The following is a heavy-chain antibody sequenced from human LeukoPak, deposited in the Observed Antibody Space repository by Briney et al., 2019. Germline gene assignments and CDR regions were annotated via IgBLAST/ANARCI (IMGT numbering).Heavy chain of an antibody. V-gene: IGHV1-69*13. D-gene: IGHD3-22*01. Sequence: GASVKVSCKASGGTFSSYAISWVRQAPGQGLEWMGGIIPIFGTANYAQKFQGRVTITADESTSTAYMELSSLRSEDTAVYYCASYRRYYDSSGYYWGYFDYWGQGTLVTVSS. CDR3: ASYRRYYDSSGYYWGYFDY. CDR1: GGTFSSYA. CDR2: IIPIFGTA. J-gene: IGHJ4*02.